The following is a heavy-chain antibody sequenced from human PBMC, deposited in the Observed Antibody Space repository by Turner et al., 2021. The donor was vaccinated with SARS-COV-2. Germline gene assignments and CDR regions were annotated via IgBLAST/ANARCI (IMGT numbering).Heavy chain of an antibody. V-gene: IGHV4-31*03. J-gene: IGHJ4*02. Sequence: QVQLQESGPGLVKPSQTLSLTCTVSGGSISSGGYYWSWSRQHPGKGLEWIGYIYNSGNTYYSPSLKSRVTISVDSSKNQFSLKLSSVTAADTAVYFCARSSTSSNRFDYWGQGTLVTVSS. CDR3: ARSSTSSNRFDY. D-gene: IGHD6-13*01. CDR1: GGSISSGGYY. CDR2: IYNSGNT.